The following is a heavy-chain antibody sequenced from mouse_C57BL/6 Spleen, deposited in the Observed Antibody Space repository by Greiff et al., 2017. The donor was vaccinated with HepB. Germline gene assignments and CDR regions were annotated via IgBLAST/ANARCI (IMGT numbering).Heavy chain of an antibody. CDR3: ARGDGYLFAY. J-gene: IGHJ3*01. CDR2: INPGSGGT. Sequence: VQLQQSGAELVRPGTSVKVSCKASGYAFTNYLLEWVKQRPGQGLEWIGVINPGSGGTHYNEKFKGKATLTADKSSSTAYMQLSSLTSEDSAVYFCARGDGYLFAYWGQGTLVTVSA. CDR1: GYAFTNYL. D-gene: IGHD2-3*01. V-gene: IGHV1-54*01.